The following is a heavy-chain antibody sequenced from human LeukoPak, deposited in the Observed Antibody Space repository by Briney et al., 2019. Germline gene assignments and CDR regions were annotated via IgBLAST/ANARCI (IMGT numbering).Heavy chain of an antibody. CDR3: AQIVGATWGAFDI. Sequence: SETLSLTCTVSGGSISSYYWSWIRQPPGKGLEWIGYIYYGGSTNYNPSLKSRVTISVDTSKNQFSLKLSSVTAADTAVYYCAQIVGATWGAFDIWGQGTMVTVSS. CDR1: GGSISSYY. V-gene: IGHV4-59*08. J-gene: IGHJ3*02. D-gene: IGHD1-26*01. CDR2: IYYGGST.